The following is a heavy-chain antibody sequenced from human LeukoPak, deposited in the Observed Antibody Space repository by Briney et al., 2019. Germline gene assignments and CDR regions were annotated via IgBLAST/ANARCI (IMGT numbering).Heavy chain of an antibody. J-gene: IGHJ4*02. CDR1: GFTISNAL. V-gene: IGHV3-15*01. D-gene: IGHD3-9*01. CDR3: ITDVLRYFDWLNDY. CDR2: IKSKTDGGTT. Sequence: PGGSLRLSCAASGFTISNALMSWVCQRPAKGLGWVGRIKSKTDGGTTDYAAPVKGRFTISRDDSKNTLYLQMNSLKTEDTAVYYCITDVLRYFDWLNDYWGQGTLVTVSS.